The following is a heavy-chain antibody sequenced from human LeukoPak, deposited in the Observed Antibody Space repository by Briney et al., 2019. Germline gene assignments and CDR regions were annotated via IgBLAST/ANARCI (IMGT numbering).Heavy chain of an antibody. V-gene: IGHV4-4*02. Sequence: SGTLSLTCAVSSGSISSSNWWSWVRQPPGKGLEWIGEIYHSGSTNYNPSLKSRVTISVDKSKNQFSLKLSSVTAADTAVYYCARTNWGSAHWYFDLWGRGTLVTVSS. D-gene: IGHD7-27*01. CDR2: IYHSGST. J-gene: IGHJ2*01. CDR3: ARTNWGSAHWYFDL. CDR1: SGSISSSNW.